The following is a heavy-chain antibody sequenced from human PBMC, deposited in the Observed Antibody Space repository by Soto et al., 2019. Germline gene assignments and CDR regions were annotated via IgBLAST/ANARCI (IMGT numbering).Heavy chain of an antibody. CDR3: VEGWNDF. J-gene: IGHJ4*02. Sequence: EVQVVESVGDLVEPGGSLRLSCVTSGFMFSNAWMSWVRQGPGKGLEWVARIKSKNDGGAADYAAPVNGRFSISRDDSKSPVYLQMNSLRAEDTALYYCVEGWNDFWGQGTLVTVSS. CDR2: IKSKNDGGAA. D-gene: IGHD1-1*01. CDR1: GFMFSNAW. V-gene: IGHV3-15*01.